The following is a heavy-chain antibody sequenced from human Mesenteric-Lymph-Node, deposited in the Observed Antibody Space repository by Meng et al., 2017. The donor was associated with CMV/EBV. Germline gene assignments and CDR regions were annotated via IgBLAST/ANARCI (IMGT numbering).Heavy chain of an antibody. V-gene: IGHV3-74*01. J-gene: IGHJ4*02. CDR3: AKGGHNHYPN. D-gene: IGHD1-14*01. Sequence: GESLKISCAASGFTFSSYWMHWVRQAPGKGLVWVSRINSDGSSTSYADSVKGRFTISRDNSKNTLYLQMNSLRAEDTAVYYCAKGGHNHYPNWGQGTLVTVSS. CDR1: GFTFSSYW. CDR2: INSDGSST.